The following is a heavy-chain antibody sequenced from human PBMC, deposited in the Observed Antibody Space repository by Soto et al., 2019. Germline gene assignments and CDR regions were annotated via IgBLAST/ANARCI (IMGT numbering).Heavy chain of an antibody. Sequence: PSETLSLTCAVSGGSISSGGYSWSWIRQPPGKGLEWIGYIYHSGSTYYNPSLKSRVTISVDRSKNQFSLKLSSVTAADTAVYFCARHLSTTIGPLPFDYWGQGTLVTVSS. CDR1: GGSISSGGYS. CDR2: IYHSGST. D-gene: IGHD1-1*01. CDR3: ARHLSTTIGPLPFDY. J-gene: IGHJ4*02. V-gene: IGHV4-30-2*01.